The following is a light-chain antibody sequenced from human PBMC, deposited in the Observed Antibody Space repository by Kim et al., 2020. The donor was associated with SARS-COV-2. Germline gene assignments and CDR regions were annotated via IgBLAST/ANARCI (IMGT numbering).Light chain of an antibody. Sequence: TLSVSPGACATLSCSASLSVRNHVAWYQQKPGQSPSLLIYDASTRATGIPARFSGSASGTEFTLTITSLQSEDFAVYYCQHYDNMPPWTFGQGTKLEI. CDR3: QHYDNMPPWT. CDR1: LSVRNH. V-gene: IGKV3-15*01. CDR2: DAS. J-gene: IGKJ1*01.